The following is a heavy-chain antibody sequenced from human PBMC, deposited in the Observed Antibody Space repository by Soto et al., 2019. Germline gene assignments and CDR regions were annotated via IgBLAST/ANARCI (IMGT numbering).Heavy chain of an antibody. J-gene: IGHJ3*02. V-gene: IGHV3-73*01. CDR2: ITSTADTYAT. Sequence: EVQLVESGGGLVQPGGSLRLSCAASGFSLRDSVNHWVRQVSGKGLEWVGRITSTADTYATAYTASVKGRFTVSRDDSKNTAYLQMNSLKTEDTAVYYFTGPVSFAFDIWGQGTMVHVSS. CDR1: GFSLRDSV. CDR3: TGPVSFAFDI.